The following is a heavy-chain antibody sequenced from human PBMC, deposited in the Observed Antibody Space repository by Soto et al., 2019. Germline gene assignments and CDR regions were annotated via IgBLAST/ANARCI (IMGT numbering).Heavy chain of an antibody. CDR1: GGSISSGGYY. CDR2: IYYSGST. J-gene: IGHJ5*02. D-gene: IGHD2-15*01. Sequence: SETLSLTCTVSGGSISSGGYYWSWIRQHPGKGLEWIGYIYYSGSTYYNPSLKSRVTISVDTSKNQFSLKLSSVTAADTAVYYCARGLCPEGVAATHNWFDPWGQGTLVTVSS. V-gene: IGHV4-31*03. CDR3: ARGLCPEGVAATHNWFDP.